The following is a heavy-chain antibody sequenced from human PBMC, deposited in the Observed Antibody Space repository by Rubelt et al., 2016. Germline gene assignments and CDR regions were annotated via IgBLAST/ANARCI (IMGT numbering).Heavy chain of an antibody. CDR3: ASPRNFQKSRSTFDY. D-gene: IGHD2/OR15-2a*01. Sequence: RGLEWMGWINPNSGGTNYAQKFQGRVTMTRDTSISTAYMELSRLRSDDTAVYYCASPRNFQKSRSTFDYWGQGTLVTVSS. V-gene: IGHV1-2*02. CDR2: INPNSGGT. J-gene: IGHJ4*02.